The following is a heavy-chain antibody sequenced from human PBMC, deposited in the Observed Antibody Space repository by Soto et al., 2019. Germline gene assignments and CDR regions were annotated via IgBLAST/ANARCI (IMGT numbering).Heavy chain of an antibody. D-gene: IGHD2-2*01. Sequence: PSQTLSLTCAISGDSVSSNSAAWNWIRQSPSRGLEWLGRTYYRSKWYNDYAVSVKSRITINPDTSKNQFSLQLNSVTPEDTAVYYCARDIVVVPAAPEYYYYYMDVWCKGTTVTVSS. J-gene: IGHJ6*03. V-gene: IGHV6-1*01. CDR2: TYYRSKWYN. CDR1: GDSVSSNSAA. CDR3: ARDIVVVPAAPEYYYYYMDV.